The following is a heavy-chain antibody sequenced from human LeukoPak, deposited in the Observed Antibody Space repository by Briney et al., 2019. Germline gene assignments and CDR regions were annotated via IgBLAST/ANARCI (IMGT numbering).Heavy chain of an antibody. Sequence: SETLSLTCTVSDDSISDYYRGWIRQPPGKGLEWIGYFYNSERSTYYPSLKSRVTISADTSKNHFSLKLNSVTTADTAVYYCARRMDVWGQGTTVTVSS. CDR1: DDSISDYY. CDR3: ARRMDV. V-gene: IGHV4-59*01. CDR2: FYNSERS. J-gene: IGHJ6*02.